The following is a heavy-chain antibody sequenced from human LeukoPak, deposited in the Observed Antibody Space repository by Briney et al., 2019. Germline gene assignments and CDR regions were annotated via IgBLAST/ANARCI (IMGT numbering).Heavy chain of an antibody. CDR1: AYTFTSYD. CDR3: ARGHGPGGSRWPNLDH. D-gene: IGHD6-13*01. J-gene: IGHJ4*02. CDR2: MDPNSGNT. Sequence: GASVRVSCKASAYTFTSYDINWVRQATGQGLEWIGWMDPNSGNTAYAQKCQGRVTMTRDTSISTAYMELSSLRSEDTAVYYCARGHGPGGSRWPNLDHWGQGTLVTVSS. V-gene: IGHV1-8*01.